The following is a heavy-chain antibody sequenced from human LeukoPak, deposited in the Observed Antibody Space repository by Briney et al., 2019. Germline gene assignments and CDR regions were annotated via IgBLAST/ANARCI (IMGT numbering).Heavy chain of an antibody. CDR1: GFIFITYW. CDR2: IKQDGSEK. Sequence: GGSLRLSCAASGFIFITYWMSWVRQSPGKGLEWVANIKQDGSEKYYVDSVKGRFTISRDNAKNSLYLQMNSLRAEDTAVYYCAKDLSPGIAVAGQGRDPGDWFDPWGQGTLVTVSS. J-gene: IGHJ5*02. CDR3: AKDLSPGIAVAGQGRDPGDWFDP. D-gene: IGHD6-19*01. V-gene: IGHV3-7*01.